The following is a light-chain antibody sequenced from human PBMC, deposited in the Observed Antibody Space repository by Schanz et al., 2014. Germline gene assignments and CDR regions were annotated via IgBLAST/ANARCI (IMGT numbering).Light chain of an antibody. CDR2: DVR. Sequence: QSALTQPASVSGSPGQSITISCTGTSSDVGAYDYVSWYQQHPGKVPKLMIYDVRNRPSGVSDRFSGSKSGNTASLTISGLQAEDEADYYCSSYAGSTTSWVFGGGTKLTVL. CDR1: SSDVGAYDY. CDR3: SSYAGSTTSWV. V-gene: IGLV2-14*03. J-gene: IGLJ3*02.